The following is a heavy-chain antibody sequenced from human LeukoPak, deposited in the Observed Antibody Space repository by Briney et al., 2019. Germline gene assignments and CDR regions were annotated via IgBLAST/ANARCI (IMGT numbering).Heavy chain of an antibody. CDR2: ICYDGSNK. J-gene: IGHJ4*02. CDR3: ARDLIVGTTMYSEAFDD. CDR1: GFTFSSFG. Sequence: GGSLRLSCAASGFTFSSFGLHWVRRGPGKGLEWVALICYDGSNKYYADSVKGRFTISRANSDNTLYLQMNSRRAEDTAVYYCARDLIVGTTMYSEAFDDWGQGTLVTVSS. V-gene: IGHV3-33*01. D-gene: IGHD1-26*01.